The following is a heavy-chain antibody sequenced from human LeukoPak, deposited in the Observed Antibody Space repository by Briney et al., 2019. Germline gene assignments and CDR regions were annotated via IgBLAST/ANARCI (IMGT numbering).Heavy chain of an antibody. Sequence: SETLSLTCAVYGGSFSGYYWSWIRQPPGKGLEWIGEINHSGSTNYNPSLKSRVTISVDTSKNQFSLKLSSVTAADTAVYYCARGRPHSLVVVHDWFDPWGQGTLVTVSS. CDR2: INHSGST. CDR1: GGSFSGYY. J-gene: IGHJ5*02. CDR3: ARGRPHSLVVVHDWFDP. V-gene: IGHV4-34*01. D-gene: IGHD3-22*01.